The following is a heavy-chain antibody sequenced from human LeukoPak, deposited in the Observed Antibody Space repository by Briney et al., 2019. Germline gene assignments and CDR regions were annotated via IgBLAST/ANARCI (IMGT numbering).Heavy chain of an antibody. D-gene: IGHD3-3*01. V-gene: IGHV3-11*01. CDR3: ARLKYYDFWRRLDY. J-gene: IGHJ4*02. CDR1: GFTFSDYY. CDR2: ISSSGSTI. Sequence: GGSLRLSCAASGFTFSDYYMSWIRQAPGKGLEGVSYISSSGSTIYYADSVKGRFTISRDNAKNSLYLQMNSLRAEDTAVYYCARLKYYDFWRRLDYGGQGTLVTVSS.